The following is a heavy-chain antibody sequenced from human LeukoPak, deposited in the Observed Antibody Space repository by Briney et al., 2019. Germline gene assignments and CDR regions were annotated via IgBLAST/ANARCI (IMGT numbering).Heavy chain of an antibody. Sequence: SETLSLTCTVSGDSINNFYWSWIRQPPGKGLEWIGNINYSGSTNSNPSLNSRATISVDMSRKHFFLDLSSVTAADTAVYYCARGLQYYYGSGGYYNSYYYYYYMDVWGKGTTVTISS. CDR2: INYSGST. V-gene: IGHV4-59*01. D-gene: IGHD3-10*01. CDR1: GDSINNFY. J-gene: IGHJ6*03. CDR3: ARGLQYYYGSGGYYNSYYYYYYMDV.